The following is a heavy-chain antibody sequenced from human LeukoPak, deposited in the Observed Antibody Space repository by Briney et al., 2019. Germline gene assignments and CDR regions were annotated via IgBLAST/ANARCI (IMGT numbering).Heavy chain of an antibody. CDR2: INPSGGST. D-gene: IGHD3-22*01. J-gene: IGHJ4*02. Sequence: ASVKVSCKASGYTFTSYYMHWVRQAPGQGLEWMGIINPSGGSTSYAQKFQGRVTMTRDTSTSTVYMELSSLRSEDTAVYYCARGLHMGYDSSAQRSYYFDYWGQGTLVTVSS. CDR3: ARGLHMGYDSSAQRSYYFDY. CDR1: GYTFTSYY. V-gene: IGHV1-46*01.